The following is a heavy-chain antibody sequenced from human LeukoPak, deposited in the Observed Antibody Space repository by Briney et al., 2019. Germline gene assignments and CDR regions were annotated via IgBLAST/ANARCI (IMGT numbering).Heavy chain of an antibody. V-gene: IGHV3-74*01. CDR2: IASDGSST. CDR3: ARGRPHGNDY. CDR1: GFTFSSYW. D-gene: IGHD4-23*01. J-gene: IGHJ4*02. Sequence: GGSLRLSCAASGFTFSSYWMNWVRQAPGKGLVWVSRIASDGSSTTYADSVKGRFSISRDNAKNTLYLQMDSLRVEDTAVYYCARGRPHGNDYWGQGTLVTVS.